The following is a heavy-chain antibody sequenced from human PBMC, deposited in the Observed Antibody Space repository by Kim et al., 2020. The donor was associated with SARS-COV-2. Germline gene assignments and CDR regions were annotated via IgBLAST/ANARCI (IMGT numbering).Heavy chain of an antibody. CDR3: ARVYCSSTSCYGGFDP. Sequence: SQTLSLTCAISGDSVSSNSAAWNWIRQSPSRGLEWLGRTYYRSKWYNDYAVSVKSRITINPDTSKNQFSLQLNSVTPEDTAVYYCARVYCSSTSCYGGFDPWGQGTLVTVSS. V-gene: IGHV6-1*01. CDR1: GDSVSSNSAA. J-gene: IGHJ5*02. D-gene: IGHD2-2*01. CDR2: TYYRSKWYN.